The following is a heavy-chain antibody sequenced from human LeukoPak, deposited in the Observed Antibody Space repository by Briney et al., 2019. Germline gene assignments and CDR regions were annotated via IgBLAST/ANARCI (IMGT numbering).Heavy chain of an antibody. Sequence: SETVSLTCAVCGYSNSSGYYWGWVRPPPGKGLEWIGSIYHSGSTYYNPSLRSRVTIPVDTSKTQFSLKLSAVTAADTAVYYCARAGGGYSYGYRGDAFDIWGQGTMVTVSS. CDR1: GYSNSSGYY. D-gene: IGHD5-18*01. V-gene: IGHV4-38-2*01. CDR3: ARAGGGYSYGYRGDAFDI. CDR2: IYHSGST. J-gene: IGHJ3*02.